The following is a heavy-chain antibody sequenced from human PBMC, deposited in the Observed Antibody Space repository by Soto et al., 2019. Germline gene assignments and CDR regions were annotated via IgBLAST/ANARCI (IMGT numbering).Heavy chain of an antibody. J-gene: IGHJ6*02. CDR2: FDPEDGET. Sequence: ASVKVSGKVCGETLTELSIHWGGQAPGKGLEWMGGFDPEDGETIYPQKFQGRVTMTEDTSTDTAYMELSSLRSEDTAVYYCATPGIQLWGSSDYGMDVWGQGTTVTVSS. CDR3: ATPGIQLWGSSDYGMDV. CDR1: GETLTELS. D-gene: IGHD5-18*01. V-gene: IGHV1-24*01.